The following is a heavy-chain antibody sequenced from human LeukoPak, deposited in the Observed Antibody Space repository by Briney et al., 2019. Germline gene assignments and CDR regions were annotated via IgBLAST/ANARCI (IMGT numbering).Heavy chain of an antibody. CDR2: ISGSGGST. CDR3: ARAGFALDY. V-gene: IGHV3-23*01. Sequence: QPGGSLRLSCAASGFTFSSYSMSWVRQAPGKGLEWVSGISGSGGSTDYADSVKGRFTIARDNAKNSLYLQMNSLRADDTAVYYCARAGFALDYWGQGTLITVSP. CDR1: GFTFSSYS. J-gene: IGHJ4*02. D-gene: IGHD2-15*01.